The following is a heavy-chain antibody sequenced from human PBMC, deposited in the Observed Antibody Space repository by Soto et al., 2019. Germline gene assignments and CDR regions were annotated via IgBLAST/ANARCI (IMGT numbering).Heavy chain of an antibody. V-gene: IGHV1-69*02. CDR2: IIPILGIA. Sequence: QVQLVQSGAEVKKPGSSVKVSCKASGGTFSSYTISWVRQAPGQGLEWMGRIIPILGIANYAQKFQGRVTITADKSTSTAYMELSSLRSEDTAVYYCARSEKDSSGYYRGYWGQGTLVTVSS. J-gene: IGHJ4*02. CDR3: ARSEKDSSGYYRGY. D-gene: IGHD3-22*01. CDR1: GGTFSSYT.